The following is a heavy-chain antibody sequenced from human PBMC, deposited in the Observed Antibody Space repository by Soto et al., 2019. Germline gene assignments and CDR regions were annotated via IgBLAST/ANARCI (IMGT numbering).Heavy chain of an antibody. Sequence: VQLVESGGGLVQPGVSLRLSCAASGFTFGNYWMTWVRQAPGKGLEWVANIKGDGSAKSYLDSVRGRFTVSRDNAENSLCLQMNILRAEDTALYYCARDVSPGSSGYYLEAFDIWGQGTMVTVS. CDR2: IKGDGSAK. V-gene: IGHV3-7*05. CDR1: GFTFGNYW. J-gene: IGHJ3*02. D-gene: IGHD6-25*01. CDR3: ARDVSPGSSGYYLEAFDI.